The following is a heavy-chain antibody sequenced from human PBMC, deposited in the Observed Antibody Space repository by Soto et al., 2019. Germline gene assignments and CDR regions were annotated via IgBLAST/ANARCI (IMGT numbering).Heavy chain of an antibody. D-gene: IGHD1-1*01. CDR2: IGVSGDNT. V-gene: IGHV3-23*01. J-gene: IGHJ4*02. Sequence: EVQLLESGGGLVQPGGSLTLSCAASGFTFSNYAMTWVRQAPGRGLEWLSAIGVSGDNTYYADSVKGRFIISRDNSKNTVYLQMNSLRAEDTAVYYCAKELSVSSYNAANFWGQGALVTVSS. CDR3: AKELSVSSYNAANF. CDR1: GFTFSNYA.